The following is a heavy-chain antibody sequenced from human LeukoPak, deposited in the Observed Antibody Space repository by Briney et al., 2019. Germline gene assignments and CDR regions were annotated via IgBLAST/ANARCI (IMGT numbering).Heavy chain of an antibody. J-gene: IGHJ3*02. Sequence: GGSLRLSCAASGFTFSSYSMNWVRQAPGKGLEWVSSISSSSYIYYADSVKGRFTISRDNAKNSLYLQMNSLRAEDTAVYYCAREALPSSRGAFDIWGQGTMVTVSS. CDR3: AREALPSSRGAFDI. CDR1: GFTFSSYS. D-gene: IGHD3-10*01. V-gene: IGHV3-21*01. CDR2: ISSSSYI.